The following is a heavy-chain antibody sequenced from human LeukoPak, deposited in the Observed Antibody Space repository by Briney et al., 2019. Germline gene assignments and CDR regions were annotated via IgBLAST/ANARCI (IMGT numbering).Heavy chain of an antibody. CDR3: ARLRYYGSGSRINFDY. J-gene: IGHJ4*02. V-gene: IGHV4-39*01. Sequence: PSETLSLTCTVSGGSISSSSYYWGWIRQPPGKGLEWIGSIYYSGSTYYNPSLKSRVTISVDTSKNQFSLKLSSVTAADTAVYYCARLRYYGSGSRINFDYWGQGTLVTVSS. CDR1: GGSISSSSYY. CDR2: IYYSGST. D-gene: IGHD3-10*01.